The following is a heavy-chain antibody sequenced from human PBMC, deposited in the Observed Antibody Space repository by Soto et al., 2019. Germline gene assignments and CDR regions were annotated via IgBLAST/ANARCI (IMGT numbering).Heavy chain of an antibody. Sequence: GGSLRLSCAASGFTFSSYAMSWVRQAPGKGLEWVSAISGSGGSTYYADSVKGRFTISRDNSKNRLYLQMNSLRAEDTAVYYCAKVGLDTAMATETGDYYYYYYMDVWGKGTTVTVSS. D-gene: IGHD5-18*01. CDR2: ISGSGGST. V-gene: IGHV3-23*01. J-gene: IGHJ6*03. CDR3: AKVGLDTAMATETGDYYYYYYMDV. CDR1: GFTFSSYA.